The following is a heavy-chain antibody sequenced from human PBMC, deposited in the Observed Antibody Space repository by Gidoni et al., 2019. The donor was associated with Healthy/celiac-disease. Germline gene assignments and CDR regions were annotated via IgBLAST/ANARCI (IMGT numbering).Heavy chain of an antibody. Sequence: QVQPVEAGGGVVQPGRSVRLSCAASGVTFSSYGMHWVRQAPGKGREWVAVISDDGSNKYYADSVKGRFTISRDNSKNTLYLQMNSLRAEDTAVYYCAKGGRWELPDATWFDPWGQGTLVTVSS. CDR2: ISDDGSNK. CDR1: GVTFSSYG. CDR3: AKGGRWELPDATWFDP. D-gene: IGHD1-26*01. V-gene: IGHV3-30*18. J-gene: IGHJ5*02.